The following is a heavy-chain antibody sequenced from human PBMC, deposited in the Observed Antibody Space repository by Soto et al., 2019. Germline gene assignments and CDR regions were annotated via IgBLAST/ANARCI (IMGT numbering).Heavy chain of an antibody. CDR2: INHSGST. CDR3: ARRPSYYYYMDV. V-gene: IGHV4-34*01. Sequence: QVQLQQWGAGLLKPSETLSLTCAVYGGSFSGYCWSWIRQPPGKGLEWIGEINHSGSTNYNPSLKSRVTISVDTSKNQFSLKLSSVTAADTAVYYCARRPSYYYYMDVWGKGTTVTVSS. CDR1: GGSFSGYC. J-gene: IGHJ6*03.